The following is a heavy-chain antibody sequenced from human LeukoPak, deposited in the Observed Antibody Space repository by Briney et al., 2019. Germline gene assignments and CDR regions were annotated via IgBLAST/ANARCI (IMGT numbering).Heavy chain of an antibody. D-gene: IGHD4-17*01. CDR1: GFTFSSYW. Sequence: GGSLRLSCAASGFTFSSYWMHWVRQAPGKGLEWVSSFSSSSSYIDYADSVKGRFTISRDNAKNSLYLQMNSLRAEDTAVYYCARDTDYGDSGLDYWGQGTLVTVSS. CDR3: ARDTDYGDSGLDY. V-gene: IGHV3-21*01. J-gene: IGHJ4*02. CDR2: FSSSSSYI.